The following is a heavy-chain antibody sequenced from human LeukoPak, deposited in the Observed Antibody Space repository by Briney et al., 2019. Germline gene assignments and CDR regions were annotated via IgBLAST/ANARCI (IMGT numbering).Heavy chain of an antibody. CDR2: IYYSGST. CDR1: GGSISSSSYY. V-gene: IGHV4-39*01. J-gene: IGHJ6*02. CDR3: ARSKLGYCSSTSCYYYGMDV. Sequence: SETLSLTCTVSGGSISSSSYYWGWIRQPPGKGLEWIVSIYYSGSTYYNPSLKSRVTISVDTSKNQFSLKLSSVTAADTAVYYCARSKLGYCSSTSCYYYGMDVWGQGTTVTVSS. D-gene: IGHD2-2*01.